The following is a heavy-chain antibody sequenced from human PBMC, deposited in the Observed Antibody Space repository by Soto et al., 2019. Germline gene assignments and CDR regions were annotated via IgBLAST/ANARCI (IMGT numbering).Heavy chain of an antibody. Sequence: SETLSLTCAVYGESFSDYYWSWIRQPPGKGLEWIGEINHSGSTIYNPSLKSRVTISVDTSKNQFSLKLSSVTAADTAVYYCARDLDCTNGLCLNWFDPWGQGTLVTVSS. D-gene: IGHD2-8*01. CDR2: INHSGST. V-gene: IGHV4-34*01. CDR1: GESFSDYY. CDR3: ARDLDCTNGLCLNWFDP. J-gene: IGHJ5*02.